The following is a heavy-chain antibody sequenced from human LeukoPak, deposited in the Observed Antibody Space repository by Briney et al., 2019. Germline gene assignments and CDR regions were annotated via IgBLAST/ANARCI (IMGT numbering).Heavy chain of an antibody. Sequence: SETLSLTCTVSGGSISTSNYYWGWFRQPPGKGLKWIGSISHSGSTYYNPSLKSRVTISVDTSKNQFSLKLSSLTAADTAVYYCARLRRSRLAEFDYWGQGTLVTVSS. CDR1: GGSISTSNYY. CDR3: ARLRRSRLAEFDY. V-gene: IGHV4-39*07. J-gene: IGHJ4*02. CDR2: ISHSGST. D-gene: IGHD3-3*02.